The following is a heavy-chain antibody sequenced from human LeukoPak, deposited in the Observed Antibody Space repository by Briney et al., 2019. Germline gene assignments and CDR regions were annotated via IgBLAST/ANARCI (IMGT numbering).Heavy chain of an antibody. J-gene: IGHJ4*02. D-gene: IGHD1-26*01. CDR2: VSGSGDTP. CDR1: GFTFSNYA. Sequence: PGGSLRLSCAASGFTFSNYAMSWVRQAPGRGLEWVSGVSGSGDTPYYADSVKDRFTVSRDNSKNTVYLQINSLRAEDTAVYYCAGTRWELLYWGQGTLVTVSS. CDR3: AGTRWELLY. V-gene: IGHV3-23*01.